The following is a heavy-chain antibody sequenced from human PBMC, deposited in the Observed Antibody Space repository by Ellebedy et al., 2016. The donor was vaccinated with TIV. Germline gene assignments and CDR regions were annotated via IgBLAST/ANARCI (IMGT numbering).Heavy chain of an antibody. CDR1: GFTFSSYG. CDR2: IWYDGSNK. J-gene: IGHJ4*02. Sequence: PGGSLRLSCAASGFTFSSYGMHWVRQAPGKGLEWVAVIWYDGSNKYYADSVKGRFTISRDNSKNTLYLQMNSLRSEDTAVYNCARDKSPTMIALDYWGQGTLVTVSS. V-gene: IGHV3-33*08. D-gene: IGHD3-22*01. CDR3: ARDKSPTMIALDY.